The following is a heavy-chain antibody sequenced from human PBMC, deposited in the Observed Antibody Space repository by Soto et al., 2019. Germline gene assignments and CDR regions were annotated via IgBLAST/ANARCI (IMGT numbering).Heavy chain of an antibody. CDR2: IYHSGST. V-gene: IGHV4-30-2*01. J-gene: IGHJ4*02. CDR1: GGSISSCGYS. Sequence: SETLSLTCAVSGGSISSCGYSWSWIRQPPGKGLEWIGYIYHSGSTYYNPSLKSRVTISVDRSKNQFSLKLSSVTAADTAVYYCARGAPVVNDYWGQGTLVTVSS. CDR3: ARGAPVVNDY. D-gene: IGHD3-22*01.